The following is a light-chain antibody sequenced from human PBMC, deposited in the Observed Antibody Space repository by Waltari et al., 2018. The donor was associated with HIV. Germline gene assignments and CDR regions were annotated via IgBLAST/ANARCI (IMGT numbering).Light chain of an antibody. CDR1: SYDIGKYNY. Sequence: SALSQPASVTGSPGQSITISCSGTSYDIGKYNYVSWYKQHPGEAPKLLISDVSSRPSVVSTRFSGSKSGNTASLTISGLQADDEAHYFCSSYTGDNTVIFAGGTKVTV. V-gene: IGLV2-14*03. CDR2: DVS. J-gene: IGLJ2*01. CDR3: SSYTGDNTVI.